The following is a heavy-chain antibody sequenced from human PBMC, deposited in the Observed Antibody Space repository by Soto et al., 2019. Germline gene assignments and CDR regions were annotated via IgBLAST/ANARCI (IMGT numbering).Heavy chain of an antibody. CDR2: IYPGDSDT. CDR1: GYSFTSYW. CDR3: ARHSPVAAIRDAFDI. Sequence: GESLKISCKGSGYSFTSYWIGWVRQMPGKGLEWMGIIYPGDSDTRYSPSFQGQVTISADKSISTAYLQWSSLKASDTAMYYCARHSPVAAIRDAFDIWGQGTMVTVSS. D-gene: IGHD2-2*02. V-gene: IGHV5-51*01. J-gene: IGHJ3*02.